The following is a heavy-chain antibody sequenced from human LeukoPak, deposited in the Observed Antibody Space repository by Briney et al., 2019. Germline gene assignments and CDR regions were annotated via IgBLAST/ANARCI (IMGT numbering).Heavy chain of an antibody. D-gene: IGHD3-22*01. CDR1: GLTFSDYY. J-gene: IGHJ4*02. V-gene: IGHV3-11*04. CDR3: ARDAYYYDSSGYYVY. CDR2: ISSSGNTI. Sequence: GGSRRLSGAASGLTFSDYYMSWIRQAPGKGLEWVSYISSSGNTIYYADSVKGRFTISRDNAKNSLYLQMNSLRAEDTAVYHCARDAYYYDSSGYYVYWGQGTLVTVSS.